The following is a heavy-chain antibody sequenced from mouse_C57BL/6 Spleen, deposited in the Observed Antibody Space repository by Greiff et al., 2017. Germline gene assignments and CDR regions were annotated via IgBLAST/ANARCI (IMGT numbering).Heavy chain of an antibody. V-gene: IGHV5-6*01. CDR2: ISSGGSYT. Sequence: EVMLVESGGDLVKPGGSLKLSCAASGFTFSSYGMSWVRQTPDKRLEWVATISSGGSYTYYPDSVKGRFNISRDNAKNTLYLQMSSLKSEDTAMFYCARHGEGNFFDYWGQGTTLTVSS. CDR3: ARHGEGNFFDY. CDR1: GFTFSSYG. J-gene: IGHJ2*01.